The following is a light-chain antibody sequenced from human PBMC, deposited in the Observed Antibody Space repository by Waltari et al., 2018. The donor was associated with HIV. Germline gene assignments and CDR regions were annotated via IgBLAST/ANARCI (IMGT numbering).Light chain of an antibody. CDR1: SGHSHYA. CDR2: VHSYGSH. V-gene: IGLV4-69*01. Sequence: QLVLTQSPSASASLGASVHLTCTLSSGHSHYAIPCPPPHPPTGPRSLLKVHSYGSHFKGDGIPDRFSGSTSGAERYLTISSLQSEDEADYYCQTWGTGIRVFGGGTKLTVL. CDR3: QTWGTGIRV. J-gene: IGLJ2*01.